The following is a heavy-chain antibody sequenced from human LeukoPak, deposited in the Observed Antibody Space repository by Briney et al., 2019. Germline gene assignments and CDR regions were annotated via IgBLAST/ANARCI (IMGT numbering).Heavy chain of an antibody. CDR2: IYYSGST. Sequence: SETLSLTCTVSGGSVSRYYWSWLRQPPGKGLEWSGYIYYSGSTNYNPSLKSRVTISVDTPKNQFSLKLSSVTAADTAVYHCARDNWNYGSSMDVWGQGTTVTVS. D-gene: IGHD1-7*01. V-gene: IGHV4-59*02. CDR3: ARDNWNYGSSMDV. CDR1: GGSVSRYY. J-gene: IGHJ6*02.